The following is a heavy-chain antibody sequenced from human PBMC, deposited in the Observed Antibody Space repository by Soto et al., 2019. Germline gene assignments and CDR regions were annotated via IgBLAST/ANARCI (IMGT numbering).Heavy chain of an antibody. CDR2: FLPIFGTA. V-gene: IGHV1-69*13. CDR1: GGTFSDYS. D-gene: IGHD3-22*01. J-gene: IGHJ5*02. CDR3: ARGWDHYDSSGLRTWFDP. Sequence: SVKVSCKASGGTFSDYSINWVRQAPGQGLEWMGGFLPIFGTANYAQKFQGRVTITADESTSTAYMELSSLRSEDTAIYYCARGWDHYDSSGLRTWFDPWG.